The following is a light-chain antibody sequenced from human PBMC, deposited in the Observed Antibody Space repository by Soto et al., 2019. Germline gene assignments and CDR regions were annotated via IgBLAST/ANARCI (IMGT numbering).Light chain of an antibody. CDR3: QQSYSTWT. V-gene: IGKV1-39*01. J-gene: IGKJ1*01. CDR1: QSISSY. CDR2: AAS. Sequence: DIQMTQSPSSLSASVGDRVTITCRASQSISSYLNWYQQKPGQAPKLLIYAASSLQSGVPSRFSGSVSGTDFTLTISSLQPEDFATYYCQQSYSTWTFGQGTKVEIK.